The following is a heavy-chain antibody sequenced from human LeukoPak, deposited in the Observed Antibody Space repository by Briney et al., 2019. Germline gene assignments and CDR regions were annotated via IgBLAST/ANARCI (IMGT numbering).Heavy chain of an antibody. Sequence: ASVKVSCKASVYSFTKFAINWVCHTTRQGLERMGWMNPNIGNKGSAQKFHGRVTMTMNTSITTDYMELSSLRSEDTAVYYCARGPQWRGDYYYMDVWGRGTTVTVSS. CDR3: ARGPQWRGDYYYMDV. CDR1: VYSFTKFA. CDR2: MNPNIGNK. V-gene: IGHV1-8*01. D-gene: IGHD6-19*01. J-gene: IGHJ6*03.